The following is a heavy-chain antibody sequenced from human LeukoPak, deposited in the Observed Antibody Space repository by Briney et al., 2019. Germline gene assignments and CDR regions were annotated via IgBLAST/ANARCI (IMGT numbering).Heavy chain of an antibody. J-gene: IGHJ4*02. Sequence: SVKVSCKASGGTFSSYAISWVRQAPGQGLEWMGGIIPIFGTANYAQKFQGRVTITADESTSTAYMELSSLRSEDTAVYYCARRGGSSPRIFDYWGQGTLVTVSS. V-gene: IGHV1-69*01. CDR3: ARRGGSSPRIFDY. CDR2: IIPIFGTA. CDR1: GGTFSSYA. D-gene: IGHD1-26*01.